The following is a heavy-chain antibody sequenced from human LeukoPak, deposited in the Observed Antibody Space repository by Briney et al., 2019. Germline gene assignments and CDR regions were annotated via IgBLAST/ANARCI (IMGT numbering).Heavy chain of an antibody. D-gene: IGHD3-9*01. J-gene: IGHJ3*02. Sequence: GGSLRLSCAASGFTFSSYSMNWVRQAPGKGLEWVSSISSSSSYIYYADSVKGRFTISRDNAKNSLYLQMNSLRAEDTAVYYCARDTPEGGVLRYFDRGAFDIWGQGTMVTVSS. CDR3: ARDTPEGGVLRYFDRGAFDI. CDR1: GFTFSSYS. V-gene: IGHV3-21*01. CDR2: ISSSSSYI.